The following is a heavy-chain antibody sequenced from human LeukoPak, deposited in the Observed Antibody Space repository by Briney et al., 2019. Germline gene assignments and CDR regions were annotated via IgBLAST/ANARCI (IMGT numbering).Heavy chain of an antibody. J-gene: IGHJ4*02. V-gene: IGHV3-66*01. CDR3: ASISDLLYYFDS. CDR1: GLSVRSNY. CDR2: IYTGGNT. Sequence: PGGSLRLSCAASGLSVRSNYMSWVRQAPGKGLEWVSLIYTGGNTYYADSAKGRFTLSRDNSKNTVYLQMNSLRVEDTAMYYCASISDLLYYFDSWGQGTLVTVSS.